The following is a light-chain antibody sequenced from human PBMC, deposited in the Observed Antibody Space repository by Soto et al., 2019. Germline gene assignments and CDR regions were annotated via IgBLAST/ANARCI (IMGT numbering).Light chain of an antibody. V-gene: IGKV1-9*01. J-gene: IGKJ4*02. CDR2: VAY. CDR1: QAIATN. Sequence: DIHLTQFPSFVSASVGDRVAITCRASQAIATNLVWYQQKPGKASYLLIFVAYTLRTGVPSRFRGSVSGTEFTLTISSLQPEDVATYSCQHIHNFPLPFGGGTKVEIK. CDR3: QHIHNFPLP.